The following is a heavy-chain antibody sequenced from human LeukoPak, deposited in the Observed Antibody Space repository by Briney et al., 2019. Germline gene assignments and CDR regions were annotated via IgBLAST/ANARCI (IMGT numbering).Heavy chain of an antibody. CDR3: ASAIGKRRASYYDFWSGQYNWFDP. J-gene: IGHJ5*02. D-gene: IGHD3-3*01. CDR1: GGTFSNYA. V-gene: IGHV1-69*13. CDR2: IIPLFGTP. Sequence: ASVKVSCKASGGTFSNYAISWVRQAPGQGLEWMGGIIPLFGTPNSAQKFQGRVTIYADESTSTAYMELSSLRYEDTAVYYCASAIGKRRASYYDFWSGQYNWFDPWGQGTLVTVSS.